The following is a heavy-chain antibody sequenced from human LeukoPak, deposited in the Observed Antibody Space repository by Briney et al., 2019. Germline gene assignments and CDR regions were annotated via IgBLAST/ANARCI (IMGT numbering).Heavy chain of an antibody. J-gene: IGHJ4*02. CDR1: GFTFSNAW. CDR2: IKSKTDGGTT. V-gene: IGHV3-15*01. CDR3: TTEPYDFWSGSDSIDY. D-gene: IGHD3-3*01. Sequence: PGGSLRLSCAASGFTFSNAWMSWVRQAPGKGLEWVGRIKSKTDGGTTDYAAPVKGRFTISRDDSKNTLYLQMNSLKTGDTAVYYCTTEPYDFWSGSDSIDYWGQGTLVTVSS.